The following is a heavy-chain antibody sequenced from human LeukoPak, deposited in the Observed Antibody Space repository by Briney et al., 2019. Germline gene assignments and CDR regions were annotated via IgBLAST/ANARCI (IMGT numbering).Heavy chain of an antibody. CDR2: IYYSGST. V-gene: IGHV4-39*07. CDR3: ARVDGRRFGELLFDY. Sequence: SETLSLTCTVSGGSVSSSSYYWGWIRQPPGKGLEWIGSIYYSGSTYYNPSLKSRVTISVDTSKNQFSLKLSSVTAADTAVYYCARVDGRRFGELLFDYWGQGTLVTVSS. J-gene: IGHJ4*02. D-gene: IGHD3-10*01. CDR1: GGSVSSSSYY.